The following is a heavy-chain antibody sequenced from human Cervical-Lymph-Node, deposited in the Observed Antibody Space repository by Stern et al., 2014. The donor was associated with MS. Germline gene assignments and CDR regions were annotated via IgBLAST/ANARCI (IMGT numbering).Heavy chain of an antibody. V-gene: IGHV7-4-1*02. D-gene: IGHD6-19*01. CDR2: INTQTGNP. CDR3: ARAYSSGYYYFDS. Sequence: QVQLVQSGSELKKPGASVQVSCKASGYTFTSYAIHWMRQAPGQGLEWMGWINTQTGNPTYAQGFTGRFVFSLDTSVNTAYLQISSLKPEDTAIYYCARAYSSGYYYFDSWGQGTLVTVSS. J-gene: IGHJ4*02. CDR1: GYTFTSYA.